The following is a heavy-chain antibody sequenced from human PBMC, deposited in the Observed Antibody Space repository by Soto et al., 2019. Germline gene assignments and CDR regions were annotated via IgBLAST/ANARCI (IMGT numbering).Heavy chain of an antibody. D-gene: IGHD5-12*01. J-gene: IGHJ4*02. Sequence: QVQLVESGGGVVQPGRSLRLSCAASGFTFSSYAMHWVRQAPGKGLEWVAVISYDGSNKYYADSVKGRFTISRDNSKNQLYLQMNSLRAEDTAVYYCARDSGLRDGYNYANFDYWGQGTLVTVSS. CDR2: ISYDGSNK. V-gene: IGHV3-30-3*01. CDR1: GFTFSSYA. CDR3: ARDSGLRDGYNYANFDY.